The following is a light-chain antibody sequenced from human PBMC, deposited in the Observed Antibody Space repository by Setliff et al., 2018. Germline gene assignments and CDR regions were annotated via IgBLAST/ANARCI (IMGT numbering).Light chain of an antibody. CDR3: RSYTTSGTYV. CDR1: SSDVGGYNY. CDR2: DVT. J-gene: IGLJ1*01. V-gene: IGLV2-14*03. Sequence: QSALAQPASVSGSLGQWITISFSGTSSDVGGYNYVSWYQQHPGKAPKLMIYDVTNRTSGISNRFSGSKSGNTASLTISGRQAEDDSDYYCRSYTTSGTYVFGTGTKVTVL.